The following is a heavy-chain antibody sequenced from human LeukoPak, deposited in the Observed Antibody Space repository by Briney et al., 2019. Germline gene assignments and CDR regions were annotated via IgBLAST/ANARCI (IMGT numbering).Heavy chain of an antibody. D-gene: IGHD2-15*01. CDR3: ARDFCSGGSCYWRFDY. CDR1: GATVSSNSAA. J-gene: IGHJ4*02. V-gene: IGHV6-1*01. CDR2: TYYRSKWNN. Sequence: SQTLSLTCALSGATVSSNSAAWNWIRQSPSRGLEWLGRTYYRSKWNNDYAVSVKSRITINPDTSKNQFSLQLNSVTPEDTAVYYCARDFCSGGSCYWRFDYWGQGTLVTVSS.